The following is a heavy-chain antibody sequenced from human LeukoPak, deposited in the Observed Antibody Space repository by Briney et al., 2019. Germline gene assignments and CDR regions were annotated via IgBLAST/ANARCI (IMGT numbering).Heavy chain of an antibody. CDR3: AKYNWGSGYFDY. J-gene: IGHJ4*02. D-gene: IGHD1-1*01. Sequence: GGSLRLSCAASGFTFSSYAMSWVRQAPGKGLEWVSAISGSGGSTYYADSVKGRFTISRDNSKNTLYLQMNSLTAEDTATYYCAKYNWGSGYFDYWGQGTLVTVPS. CDR2: ISGSGGST. V-gene: IGHV3-23*01. CDR1: GFTFSSYA.